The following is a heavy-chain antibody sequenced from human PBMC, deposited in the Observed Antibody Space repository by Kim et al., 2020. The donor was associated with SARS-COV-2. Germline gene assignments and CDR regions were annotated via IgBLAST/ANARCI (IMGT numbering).Heavy chain of an antibody. CDR3: ARIIAAAGIFPYYYGMDV. D-gene: IGHD6-13*01. CDR2: ISYDGSNK. Sequence: GGTLRLSCAASGFTFSSYAMHWVRQAPGKGLEWVAVISYDGSNKYYADSVKGRLTISRDTSKNTLYLQMNSLRAEDTDVYYCARIIAAAGIFPYYYGMDV. J-gene: IGHJ6*01. V-gene: IGHV3-30*04. CDR1: GFTFSSYA.